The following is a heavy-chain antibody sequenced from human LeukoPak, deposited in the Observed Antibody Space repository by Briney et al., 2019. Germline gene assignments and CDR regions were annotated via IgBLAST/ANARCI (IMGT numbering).Heavy chain of an antibody. V-gene: IGHV3-23*01. CDR1: GFTFSSYA. CDR3: AHGTMYQLDY. CDR2: ISGSGGSSGGST. J-gene: IGHJ4*02. D-gene: IGHD2-2*01. Sequence: GGSLRLSCAASGFTFSSYAMSWVRQAPGKGLEWVSGISGSGGSSGGSTYYADSVKGRFTISRGNSKNTLHLQMNSLRADDTAVYYCAHGTMYQLDYWGQGTLVTVSS.